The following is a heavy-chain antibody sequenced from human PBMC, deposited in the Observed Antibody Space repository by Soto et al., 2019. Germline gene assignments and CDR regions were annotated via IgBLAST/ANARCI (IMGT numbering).Heavy chain of an antibody. CDR1: GFTVSSNY. D-gene: IGHD4-17*01. V-gene: IGHV3-53*04. CDR2: IYSGGST. CDR3: AREVMTTVTNWFDP. Sequence: GGSLRLSCAASGFTVSSNYMSWVRQAPGKGLEWVSVIYSGGSTYYADSVKGRFTISRHNSKNTLYLQMNSLRAEDTAVYYCAREVMTTVTNWFDPWGQGTLVTVSS. J-gene: IGHJ5*02.